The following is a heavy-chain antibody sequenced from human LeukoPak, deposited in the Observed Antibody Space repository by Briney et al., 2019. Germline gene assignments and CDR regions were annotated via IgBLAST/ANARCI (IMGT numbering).Heavy chain of an antibody. J-gene: IGHJ4*02. CDR3: ARVGDYGSVDY. D-gene: IGHD4-17*01. CDR1: GGSISSGGYY. CDR2: IYYSGST. V-gene: IGHV4-31*03. Sequence: NPSETLSLTCTVSGGSISSGGYYWSWIRQHPGKGLEWIGYIYYSGSTYYNPSLKSRVTISVDTSKNQFSLKLSSVTAADTAVYYCARVGDYGSVDYWGQGTLVTVSS.